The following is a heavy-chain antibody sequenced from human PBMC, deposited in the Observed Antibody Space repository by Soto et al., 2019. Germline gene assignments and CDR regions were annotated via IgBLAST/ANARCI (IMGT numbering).Heavy chain of an antibody. CDR1: GGSVSSGSYS. D-gene: IGHD1-26*01. J-gene: IGHJ4*02. Sequence: SETLSLTCTVSGGSVSSGSYSWSWIRQPPGKGLEWIGYIYYSGSTNYNPSHQSRVTISVDTSKNQFSLKLSSVTAADTAVYYCARVNSWSYYPDRYFDYWGQGTLVTVSS. CDR2: IYYSGST. V-gene: IGHV4-61*01. CDR3: ARVNSWSYYPDRYFDY.